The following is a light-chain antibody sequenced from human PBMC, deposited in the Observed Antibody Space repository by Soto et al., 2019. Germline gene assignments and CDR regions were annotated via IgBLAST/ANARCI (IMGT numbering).Light chain of an antibody. V-gene: IGKV3-15*01. Sequence: DIVMTQSPTTMSVSPGETATLSSRASQSISGNLAWYQQKPGLAPRLLIYHTSTRATGVPARFRGSGSGTEFSLTISSLQSEDCAVDYCQRYDNWPLTFGGGTKVAIK. CDR1: QSISGN. CDR2: HTS. CDR3: QRYDNWPLT. J-gene: IGKJ4*01.